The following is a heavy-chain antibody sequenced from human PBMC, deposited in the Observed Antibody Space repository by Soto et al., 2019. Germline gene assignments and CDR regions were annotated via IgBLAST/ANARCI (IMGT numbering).Heavy chain of an antibody. Sequence: GGSLRLSCAASGFTFSSYAMSWVRQAPGKGLEWVSAISGSGGSTYYADSVKGRFTISRDNSKNTLYLQMNSLRAEDTAVYYCAEGSHYYDFWSGYSPPPDYWGQGTLVTVSS. CDR1: GFTFSSYA. CDR2: ISGSGGST. V-gene: IGHV3-23*01. J-gene: IGHJ4*02. D-gene: IGHD3-3*01. CDR3: AEGSHYYDFWSGYSPPPDY.